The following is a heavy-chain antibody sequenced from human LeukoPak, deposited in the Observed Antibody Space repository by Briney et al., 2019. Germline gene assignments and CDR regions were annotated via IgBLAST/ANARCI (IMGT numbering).Heavy chain of an antibody. Sequence: GGSLSLSCAASGFTFSSYWMSWVRQAPGKGLEWVANIKQDGSEKYYVDSVKGRFTISRDNAKNSLYLQMNSLRAEDTAVYYCARDSFSGIAVAGCFDYWGQGTLVTVSS. V-gene: IGHV3-7*01. D-gene: IGHD6-19*01. CDR2: IKQDGSEK. J-gene: IGHJ4*02. CDR3: ARDSFSGIAVAGCFDY. CDR1: GFTFSSYW.